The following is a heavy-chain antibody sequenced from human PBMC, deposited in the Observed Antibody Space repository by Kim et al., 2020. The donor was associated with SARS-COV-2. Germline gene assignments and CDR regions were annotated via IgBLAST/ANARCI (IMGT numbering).Heavy chain of an antibody. J-gene: IGHJ5*02. Sequence: GGSLRLSCAASGFTFSSYAMSWVRQAPGKGLEWVSAISGSGGSTYYADSVKGRFTISRDNSKNTLYLQMNSLRAEDTAVYYCAKHDILTGYYANWFDPWGQGTLVTVSS. CDR1: GFTFSSYA. CDR2: ISGSGGST. CDR3: AKHDILTGYYANWFDP. V-gene: IGHV3-23*01. D-gene: IGHD3-9*01.